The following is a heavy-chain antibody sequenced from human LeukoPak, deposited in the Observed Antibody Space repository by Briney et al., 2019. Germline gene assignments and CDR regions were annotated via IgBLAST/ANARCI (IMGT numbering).Heavy chain of an antibody. D-gene: IGHD4-11*01. CDR1: GGSISSSDHY. J-gene: IGHJ6*02. Sequence: SETLSLTCSVSGGSISSSDHYWGWIRQPPGKGLEWIGSIHHSGNTYYNPSLKSRVTMSVDTSKTQFSLKLSSVTAADTAVYYCATTGPGYYYGMDVWGQGTTVTVSS. CDR3: ATTGPGYYYGMDV. V-gene: IGHV4-39*01. CDR2: IHHSGNT.